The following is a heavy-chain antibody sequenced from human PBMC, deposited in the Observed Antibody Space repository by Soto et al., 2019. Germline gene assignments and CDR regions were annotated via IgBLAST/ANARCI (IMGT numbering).Heavy chain of an antibody. CDR3: STHNSGFEPCDH. CDR2: IYPGDSKT. Sequence: GESLKLSYKGSGYSFRSYWINWVRQMPGKGPQWLGIIYPGDSKTKYNPSFQGQVTISVDKSITTAFLEWSSLKASDTAMYYCSTHNSGFEPCDHWGQGTRVTVSA. D-gene: IGHD6-19*01. J-gene: IGHJ4*02. CDR1: GYSFRSYW. V-gene: IGHV5-51*01.